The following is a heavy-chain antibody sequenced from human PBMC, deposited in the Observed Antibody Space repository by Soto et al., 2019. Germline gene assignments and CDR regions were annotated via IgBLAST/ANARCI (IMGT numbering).Heavy chain of an antibody. CDR2: IYYSGST. D-gene: IGHD2-2*01. CDR1: GGSISSYY. Sequence: ETLSLTCTVSGGSISSYYWSWIRQPPGKGLEWIGYIYYSGSTNYNPSLKSRVTISVDTSKNQFSLKLSSVTAADTAVYYCAYARSAVSGYYYMDVWGKGPRSPSP. J-gene: IGHJ6*03. CDR3: AYARSAVSGYYYMDV. V-gene: IGHV4-59*08.